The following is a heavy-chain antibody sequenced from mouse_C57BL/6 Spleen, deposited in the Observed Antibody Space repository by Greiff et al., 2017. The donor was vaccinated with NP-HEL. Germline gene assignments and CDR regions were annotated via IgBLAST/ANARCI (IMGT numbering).Heavy chain of an antibody. CDR3: ARCYDGSLFDY. D-gene: IGHD2-3*01. CDR2: INPYNGDT. J-gene: IGHJ2*01. V-gene: IGHV1-20*01. Sequence: EVQGVESGPELVKPGDSVKISCKASGYSFTGYFMNWVMQSHGKSLEWIGRINPYNGDTFYNQKFKGKATLTVDKSSSTAHMELRSLTSEDSAVYYCARCYDGSLFDYWGQGTTLTVSS. CDR1: GYSFTGYF.